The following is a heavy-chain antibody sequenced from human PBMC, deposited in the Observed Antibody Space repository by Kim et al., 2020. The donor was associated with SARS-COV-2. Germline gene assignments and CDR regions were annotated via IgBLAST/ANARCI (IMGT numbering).Heavy chain of an antibody. CDR3: ARDGYSSSWYGAHPSNWFDP. Sequence: SETLSLTCTVSGGSISSYYWSWIRQPPGKGLEWIGYIYYSGSTNYNPSLKSRVTISVDTSKNQFSLKLSSVTAADTAVYYCARDGYSSSWYGAHPSNWFDPWGQGTLVTVSS. J-gene: IGHJ5*02. V-gene: IGHV4-59*13. CDR1: GGSISSYY. D-gene: IGHD6-13*01. CDR2: IYYSGST.